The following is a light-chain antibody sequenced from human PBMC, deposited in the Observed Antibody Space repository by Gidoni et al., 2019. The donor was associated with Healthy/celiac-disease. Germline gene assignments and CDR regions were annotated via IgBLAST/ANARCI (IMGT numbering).Light chain of an antibody. J-gene: IGKJ2*01. CDR1: QSVLYRSNNKNY. V-gene: IGKV4-1*01. CDR2: WAS. CDR3: QQYYSTPYT. Sequence: IVVTQSPDSVAVSLGERATINCKSRQSVLYRSNNKNYLAWYQQKPGQPPKLLIYWASTRESGVPDRFSGSGSGTDFTLTISSLQAEDVAVYYCQQYYSTPYTFGQGTKLEIK.